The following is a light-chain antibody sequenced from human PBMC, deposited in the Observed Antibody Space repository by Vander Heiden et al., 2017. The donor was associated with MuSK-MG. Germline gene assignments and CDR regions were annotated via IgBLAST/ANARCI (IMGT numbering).Light chain of an antibody. CDR2: VAT. CDR3: QQSDSTPFT. V-gene: IGKV1-39*01. J-gene: IGKJ3*01. CDR1: QSNSTY. Sequence: IEITQSPSSLSASIGDRVTLTLRASQSNSTYVSWYQQKPGKAPKLLIYVATTLESGVPSRFSGSGSGTDFTLTINSQHPEDFATYYWQQSDSTPFTFGHGTKVDI.